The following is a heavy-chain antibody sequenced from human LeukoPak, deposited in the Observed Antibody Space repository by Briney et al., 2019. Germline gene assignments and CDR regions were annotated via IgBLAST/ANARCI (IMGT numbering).Heavy chain of an antibody. J-gene: IGHJ4*02. CDR1: GGSISSSNW. Sequence: SETLSLTCAVSGGSISSSNWWSWVRQPPGKGLEWIGESYHSGSTNYNPSLKSRVTISVDKPKNQFSLKLSSVTAAATAVYYCASRHDGAMDTIFDYWGQGTLVTVSS. D-gene: IGHD5-18*01. CDR3: ASRHDGAMDTIFDY. CDR2: SYHSGST. V-gene: IGHV4-4*02.